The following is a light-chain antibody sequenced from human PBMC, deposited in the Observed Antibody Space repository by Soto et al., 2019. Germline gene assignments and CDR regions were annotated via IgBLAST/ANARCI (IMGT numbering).Light chain of an antibody. CDR2: GAS. CDR3: QQYGRSPWT. J-gene: IGKJ1*01. V-gene: IGKV3-20*01. CDR1: QSVSSSY. Sequence: EIVLTQSPGTLSLSPGDRATLSCRASQSVSSSYLAWYQQKPGQAPGLLIYGASSRATGIPDRFSGSGSGTDFTLTISRLEPEDFAVYYCQQYGRSPWTFGQGTKEEVK.